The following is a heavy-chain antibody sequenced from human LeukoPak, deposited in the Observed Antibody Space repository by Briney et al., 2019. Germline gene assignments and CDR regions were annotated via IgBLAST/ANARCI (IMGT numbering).Heavy chain of an antibody. J-gene: IGHJ4*02. CDR2: ISGSGGRT. CDR3: AMAVIGSGWTLDY. Sequence: GGSLRLSCAASGFTFISYAMSWVRQAPGKGLEWVSSISGSGGRTSYADSVQGRFTISRDNSKNTLYLELNSLRAEDAAVYFCAMAVIGSGWTLDYWGQGTLVTVSS. D-gene: IGHD6-19*01. V-gene: IGHV3-23*01. CDR1: GFTFISYA.